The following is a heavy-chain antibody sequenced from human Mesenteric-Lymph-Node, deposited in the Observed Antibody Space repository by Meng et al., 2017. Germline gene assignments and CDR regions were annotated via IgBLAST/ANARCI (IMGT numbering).Heavy chain of an antibody. V-gene: IGHV3-30*01. D-gene: IGHD5-18*01. CDR1: GFTFSSYA. J-gene: IGHJ6*02. CDR2: ISYDGSNK. Sequence: LSLTCAASGFTFSSYAMHWVRQAPGKGLEWVAVISYDGSNKYYADSVKGRFTISRDNSKNTLYLQMNSLRAEDTAVYYCARAQSWIQLVEYYYYGMDVWGQGTTVTVSS. CDR3: ARAQSWIQLVEYYYYGMDV.